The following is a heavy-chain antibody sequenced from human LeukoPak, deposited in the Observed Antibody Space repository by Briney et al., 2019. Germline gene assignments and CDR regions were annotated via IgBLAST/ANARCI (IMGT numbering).Heavy chain of an antibody. D-gene: IGHD5-18*01. J-gene: IGHJ4*02. CDR1: GFTFSSYW. V-gene: IGHV3-74*01. CDR2: INSDWSST. Sequence: GGSLRLSCAASGFTFSSYWMHWVRHAPGKGLVWVSRINSDWSSTSYADSVKGRFTISRDNAKNTLYLQMNSLRAEDTAVYYCARDVKGRDSYDSKLDYWGQGTLVTVSS. CDR3: ARDVKGRDSYDSKLDY.